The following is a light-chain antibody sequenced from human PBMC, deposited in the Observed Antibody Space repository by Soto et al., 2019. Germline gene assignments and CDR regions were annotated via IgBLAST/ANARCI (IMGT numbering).Light chain of an antibody. CDR3: LQDCKHPRT. J-gene: IGKJ1*01. CDR1: QGIRTE. CDR2: AAS. Sequence: AIQMTQSPSSLSASVGDRVTITCRASQGIRTELGWYQQRPGKAPKLLIYAASTLECGVPSRFSASGSGTDFTLTISSLRPEDFATYSCLQDCKHPRTFGQGTKGEIK. V-gene: IGKV1-6*01.